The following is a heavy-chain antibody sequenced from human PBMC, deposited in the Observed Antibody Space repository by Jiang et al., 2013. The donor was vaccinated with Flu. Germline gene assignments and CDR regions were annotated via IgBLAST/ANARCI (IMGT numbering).Heavy chain of an antibody. Sequence: GSGLVKPSETLSLTCTVSGGSISSYYWSWIRQPPGKGLEWIGYIYYSGSTNYNPSLKSRVTISVDTSKNQFSLKLSSVTAADTAVYYCARANHNGYSYGHTWFDPWGQGTLVTVSS. J-gene: IGHJ5*02. V-gene: IGHV4-59*01. CDR2: IYYSGST. CDR3: ARANHNGYSYGHTWFDP. D-gene: IGHD5-18*01. CDR1: GGSISSYY.